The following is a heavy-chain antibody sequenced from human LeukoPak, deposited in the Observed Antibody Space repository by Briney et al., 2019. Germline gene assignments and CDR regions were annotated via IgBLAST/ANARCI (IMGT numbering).Heavy chain of an antibody. CDR2: IYSGGST. Sequence: PGGSLRLSCAASGFTVSSNYMSWVRQAPGKGLEWVSVIYSGGSTYYADSVKGRFTISRDNSKNTLYLQMNSLRAEDTAVYYCARAAGYGSSGYSPYFDYWGQGTLVTVSS. CDR1: GFTVSSNY. D-gene: IGHD3-22*01. CDR3: ARAAGYGSSGYSPYFDY. J-gene: IGHJ4*02. V-gene: IGHV3-66*01.